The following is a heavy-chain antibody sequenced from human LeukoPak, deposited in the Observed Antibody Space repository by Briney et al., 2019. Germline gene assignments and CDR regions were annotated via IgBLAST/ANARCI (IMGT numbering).Heavy chain of an antibody. D-gene: IGHD5-18*01. CDR2: ISSSGNNI. V-gene: IGHV3-48*03. Sequence: GGSLTLSCLASGFTFSDYEMNWVRQAPGKGMDWVSYISSSGNNIVYADSVKGRFTITRHDAEHSLYLQMNSLRVEETAVYYCGRVALDTSMIHFGGQGTLVTVSS. CDR3: GRVALDTSMIHF. CDR1: GFTFSDYE. J-gene: IGHJ4*02.